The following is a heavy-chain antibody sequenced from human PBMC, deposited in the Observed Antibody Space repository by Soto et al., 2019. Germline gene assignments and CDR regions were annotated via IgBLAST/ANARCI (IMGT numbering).Heavy chain of an antibody. Sequence: QVQLVESGGGVVQPGRSLRLSCAASGFTFSSYGMHWVRQAPGKGLEWVAVIWYDGSNKYYADSVKGRFTISRDNSKNTLYRQMNSLRAEDTAVYYCARDQYYGSGSYFGYYYYGRDVWGQGTTVTVSS. CDR1: GFTFSSYG. CDR2: IWYDGSNK. J-gene: IGHJ6*02. D-gene: IGHD3-10*01. V-gene: IGHV3-33*01. CDR3: ARDQYYGSGSYFGYYYYGRDV.